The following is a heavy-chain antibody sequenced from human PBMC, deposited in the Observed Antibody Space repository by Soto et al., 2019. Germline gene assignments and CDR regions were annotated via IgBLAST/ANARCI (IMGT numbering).Heavy chain of an antibody. CDR1: GFTFSSYW. CDR2: INSDGSST. V-gene: IGHV3-74*01. D-gene: IGHD6-13*01. Sequence: SLRLSCAASGFTFSSYWMHWVRQAPGKGLVWVSSINSDGSSTSYADSVKGRFTISRDNAKNTLYLQMNSLRADDTAVYYCANIAATGIPYWGQGTLVTVSS. J-gene: IGHJ4*02. CDR3: ANIAATGIPY.